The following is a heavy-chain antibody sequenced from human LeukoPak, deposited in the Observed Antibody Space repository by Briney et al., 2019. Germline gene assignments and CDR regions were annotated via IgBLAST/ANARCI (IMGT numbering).Heavy chain of an antibody. CDR2: ISSSSTYI. Sequence: GGSLRLSCAASGFTFSSYNMNWVRQAPGKGLEWVSSISSSSTYIYYADSVRGRFTISRDNAKNSLYLQMNSLRAEDTAVYYCARSAVAGKNWFDPWGQGTLVTVSS. J-gene: IGHJ5*02. CDR1: GFTFSSYN. V-gene: IGHV3-21*01. CDR3: ARSAVAGKNWFDP. D-gene: IGHD6-19*01.